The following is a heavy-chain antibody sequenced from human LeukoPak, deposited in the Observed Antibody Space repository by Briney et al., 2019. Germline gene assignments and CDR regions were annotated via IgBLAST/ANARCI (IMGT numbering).Heavy chain of an antibody. CDR1: GFTFSSYE. V-gene: IGHV3-48*03. CDR2: ISSSGSTI. CDR3: VRVTVAGYGMDV. Sequence: GGSLRLSCAASGFTFSSYEMNWVRQAPGKGLEWVSYISSSGSTIYYADSVKGRFTISRDNAKNSLYLQMNSLRAEDTAVYYCVRVTVAGYGMDVWGQGTTVTVSS. D-gene: IGHD6-19*01. J-gene: IGHJ6*02.